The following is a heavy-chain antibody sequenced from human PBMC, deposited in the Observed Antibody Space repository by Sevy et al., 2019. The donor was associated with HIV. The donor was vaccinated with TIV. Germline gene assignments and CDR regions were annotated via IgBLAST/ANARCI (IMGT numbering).Heavy chain of an antibody. J-gene: IGHJ1*01. V-gene: IGHV3-7*01. CDR1: GFTFSSYW. CDR2: IKQDGSEK. CDR3: AREPPYSAATPYFQH. Sequence: GESLKISCSASGFTFSSYWMSWVRQAPGKGLEWVANIKQDGSEKYYVDSVKGRFTIFRDNAKNSLFLQMSSLRAEDTAVYYCAREPPYSAATPYFQHWGQRTLVTVSS. D-gene: IGHD6-25*01.